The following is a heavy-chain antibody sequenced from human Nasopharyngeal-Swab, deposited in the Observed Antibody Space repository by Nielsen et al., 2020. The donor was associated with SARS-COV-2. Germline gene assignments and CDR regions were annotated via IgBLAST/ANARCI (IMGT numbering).Heavy chain of an antibody. D-gene: IGHD2-2*01. V-gene: IGHV4-59*01. CDR2: FYYSGRT. J-gene: IGHJ6*03. Sequence: WIGQLPGKGLDWIGYFYYSGRTNYNPSLKIRVTISVDTSKNQFSLKLSSVIAVVTAVYYCARGSVVVPAAIHPCESDYYYYMDVWGKGTTVTVSS. CDR3: ARGSVVVPAAIHPCESDYYYYMDV.